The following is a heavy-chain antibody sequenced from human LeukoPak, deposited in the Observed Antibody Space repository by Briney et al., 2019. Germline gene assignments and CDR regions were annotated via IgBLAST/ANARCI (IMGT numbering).Heavy chain of an antibody. Sequence: PSETLSLTCTVSGGSISSYYWSWIRQPPGKGLEWIGYIYYSGSTNYNPSLKSRVTISVDTSKNQFSLKLSSVTAADTAVYYCARLWGSSGWPYYFDYWGQGTLVTVSS. D-gene: IGHD6-19*01. J-gene: IGHJ4*02. CDR1: GGSISSYY. V-gene: IGHV4-59*08. CDR3: ARLWGSSGWPYYFDY. CDR2: IYYSGST.